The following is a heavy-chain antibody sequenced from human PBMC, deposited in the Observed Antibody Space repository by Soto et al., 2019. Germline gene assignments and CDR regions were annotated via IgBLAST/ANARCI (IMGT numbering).Heavy chain of an antibody. CDR1: GGTFSSYA. D-gene: IGHD6-19*01. V-gene: IGHV1-69*01. CDR3: AGKIRQWLVEGTYYYGMDV. CDR2: IIPIFGTA. Sequence: QVQLVQSGAEVKKPGSSVKVSCKASGGTFSSYAISWVRQAPGQGLEWMGGIIPIFGTANYAQKFQGRVTITADESTSTAYMELSSLRSEDTAVYYCAGKIRQWLVEGTYYYGMDVWGQGTTVTVSS. J-gene: IGHJ6*02.